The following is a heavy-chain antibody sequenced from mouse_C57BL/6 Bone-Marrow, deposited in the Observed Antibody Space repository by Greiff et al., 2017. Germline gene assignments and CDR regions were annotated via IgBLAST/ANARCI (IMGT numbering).Heavy chain of an antibody. CDR3: VRLTTVGAMDY. D-gene: IGHD1-1*01. Sequence: EVKLMESGGGLVQPKGSLKLSCAASGFSFNTYAMNWVRQAPGKGLEWVARIRSKSNNYATYYADSVKDRFTISRDDSESMLYLQMNNLKTEDTAMYYCVRLTTVGAMDYWGQGTSVTVSS. CDR2: IRSKSNNYAT. J-gene: IGHJ4*01. CDR1: GFSFNTYA. V-gene: IGHV10-1*01.